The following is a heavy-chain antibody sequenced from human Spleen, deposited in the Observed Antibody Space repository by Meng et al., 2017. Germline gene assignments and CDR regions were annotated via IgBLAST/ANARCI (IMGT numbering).Heavy chain of an antibody. J-gene: IGHJ4*02. V-gene: IGHV4-39*01. CDR1: GGSIGNNYYY. CDR2: VYFSGST. CDR3: ASLYSSSWSYYFDY. D-gene: IGHD6-13*01. Sequence: QVQLQESGPGLVQPSETLSLTCTVSGGSIGNNYYYWGWIRQPPGKGLEWIGSVYFSGSTYSNPSLKSRITMFVDTSKNQFSLRLNSVTAADTAVYYCASLYSSSWSYYFDYWGLGTLVTVSS.